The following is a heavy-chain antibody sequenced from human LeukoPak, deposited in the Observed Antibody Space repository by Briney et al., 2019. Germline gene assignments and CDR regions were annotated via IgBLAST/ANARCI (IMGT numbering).Heavy chain of an antibody. V-gene: IGHV4-39*02. Sequence: SETLSLTCTVSGDSISTSRYAWGWIRQSPGKGLEWIGTIYNSGSTNLNPSLKTRVTMSVDASKNHFSLNLNSVTATDTALYFCARVALTGEGGRGYFNLWGRGNLVSVSS. J-gene: IGHJ2*01. CDR3: ARVALTGEGGRGYFNL. D-gene: IGHD3-16*01. CDR2: IYNSGST. CDR1: GDSISTSRYA.